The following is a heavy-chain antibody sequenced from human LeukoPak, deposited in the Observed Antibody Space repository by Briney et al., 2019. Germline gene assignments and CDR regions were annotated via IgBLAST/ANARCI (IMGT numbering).Heavy chain of an antibody. CDR3: ARDPFGDGTTVDYYGMDV. CDR2: IYTSGST. J-gene: IGHJ6*02. CDR1: GGSISSYY. V-gene: IGHV4-4*07. D-gene: IGHD1-1*01. Sequence: SETLSLTCTVSGGSISSYYWSWIRQPAGKGLEWIGRIYTSGSTNYNPSLKSRVTMSVDTSKNQFSLKLSSVTAADTAVYYCARDPFGDGTTVDYYGMDVWGQGTTVTVSS.